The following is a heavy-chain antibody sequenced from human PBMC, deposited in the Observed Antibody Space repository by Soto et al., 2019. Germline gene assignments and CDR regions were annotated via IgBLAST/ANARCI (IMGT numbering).Heavy chain of an antibody. CDR3: AKDWGYCTNDGCYDYFQD. V-gene: IGHV3-23*01. CDR2: ISGSGDNT. CDR1: GFTFSTYA. Sequence: EVQLLESGGGLVQPGGSLRLSCAASGFTFSTYAMSWVRQAPGKGLEWVSVISGSGDNTYYTDSVKGRFSISRDNSKNTLYLQMHSLRAEDTAVYYCAKDWGYCTNDGCYDYFQDWGQGTLVTVSS. J-gene: IGHJ1*01. D-gene: IGHD2-8*01.